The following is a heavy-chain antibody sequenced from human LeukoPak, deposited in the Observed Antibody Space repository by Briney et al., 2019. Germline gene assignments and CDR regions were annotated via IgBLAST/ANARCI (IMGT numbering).Heavy chain of an antibody. D-gene: IGHD3-22*01. CDR1: GFTLTSYC. CDR2: INSDVSRT. CDR3: AREISGYYFLPFDY. Sequence: PVGSLRLSCAASGFTLTSYCMRSGRAAPGERLWWGLRINSDVSRTNYADSVKGRFTISRDNAKNTLYLQMNSLRAEDTAVYYCAREISGYYFLPFDYWGQGTLVTVSS. J-gene: IGHJ4*02. V-gene: IGHV3-74*01.